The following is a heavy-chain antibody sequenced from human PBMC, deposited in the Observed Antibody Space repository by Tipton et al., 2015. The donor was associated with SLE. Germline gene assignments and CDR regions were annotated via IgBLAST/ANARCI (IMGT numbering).Heavy chain of an antibody. CDR3: ARDHPVVGPFDY. Sequence: TLSLTCTVSGGSISNYYWSWIRQPAGKGLEWIGRIYTSGSTNHNPSLKSRVTMSVDTSKNQFSLKLSSVTAADTAVYYCARDHPVVGPFDYWGQGKLVTVSS. D-gene: IGHD3-16*01. V-gene: IGHV4-4*07. J-gene: IGHJ4*02. CDR2: IYTSGST. CDR1: GGSISNYY.